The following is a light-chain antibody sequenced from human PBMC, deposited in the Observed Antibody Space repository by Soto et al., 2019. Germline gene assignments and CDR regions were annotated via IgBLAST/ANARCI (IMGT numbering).Light chain of an antibody. CDR1: QSVSSSY. J-gene: IGKJ2*01. Sequence: EIVLTQSPGTLSLSPGERATLSCRASQSVSSSYLAWYQQKPGQAPRLLIYGASSRATGIPDRFSGSGSGTDFTLTISRLEPEDFAVYYCPQYGNSPPNTFGQGTKLEI. V-gene: IGKV3-20*01. CDR2: GAS. CDR3: PQYGNSPPNT.